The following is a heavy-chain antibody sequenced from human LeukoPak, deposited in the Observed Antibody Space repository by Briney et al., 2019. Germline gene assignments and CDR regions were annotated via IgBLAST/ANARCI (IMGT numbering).Heavy chain of an antibody. CDR3: ARDQFIHAFDI. V-gene: IGHV3-7*01. CDR1: GFTFSSYW. D-gene: IGHD5-24*01. Sequence: PGGSLRLSCAASGFTFSSYWMSWVRQAPGKGLEWVANIRQDGSEKYYVDSVKGRFTISRDNAKNSLYLQMNSLRAEDTAVYYCARDQFIHAFDIWGQGTMVTVSS. CDR2: IRQDGSEK. J-gene: IGHJ3*02.